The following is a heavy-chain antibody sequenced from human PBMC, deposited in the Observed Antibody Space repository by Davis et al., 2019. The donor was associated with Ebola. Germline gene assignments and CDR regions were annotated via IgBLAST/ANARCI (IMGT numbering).Heavy chain of an antibody. CDR1: GFTFNRYG. D-gene: IGHD2-8*02. J-gene: IGHJ6*02. CDR3: ARRIILTSRGGVDV. CDR2: IGNNNDHL. V-gene: IGHV3-48*02. Sequence: PGGSLRLSCAASGFTFNRYGMYWFRQAPGKGLEWLSYIGNNNDHLNYAESVKGRFTISRDNAEDSLSLHMSGLRDDDTAVYYCARRIILTSRGGVDVWGQGTTVIVSS.